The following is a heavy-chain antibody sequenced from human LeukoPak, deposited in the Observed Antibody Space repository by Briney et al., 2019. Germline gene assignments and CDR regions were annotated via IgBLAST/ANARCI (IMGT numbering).Heavy chain of an antibody. CDR2: IYYGGST. CDR1: GGSLSSYY. Sequence: SETLSLTCTVSGGSLSSYYWSWIRQPPGKGLEWIGYIYYGGSTNYNPSLKSRVTISVDTSKNQFSLKLSSVTAADTAVYYCARHSSGWSPFDYWGQGTLVTVSS. J-gene: IGHJ4*02. CDR3: ARHSSGWSPFDY. D-gene: IGHD6-19*01. V-gene: IGHV4-59*08.